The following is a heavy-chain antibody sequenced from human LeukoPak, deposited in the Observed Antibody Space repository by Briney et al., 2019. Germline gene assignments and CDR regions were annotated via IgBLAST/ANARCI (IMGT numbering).Heavy chain of an antibody. D-gene: IGHD6-13*01. CDR1: GFTFSSYD. V-gene: IGHV3-13*01. CDR3: ARAGYSSSWYSRYFDL. J-gene: IGHJ2*01. Sequence: GGSLRLSCAASGFTFSSYDMHWVRQATGKGLEWVSGIGTAGEIYYPGSVKGRFTISRENAKNSLYLQMNSLRAGDTAVYYCARAGYSSSWYSRYFDLWGRGTLVAVSS. CDR2: IGTAGEI.